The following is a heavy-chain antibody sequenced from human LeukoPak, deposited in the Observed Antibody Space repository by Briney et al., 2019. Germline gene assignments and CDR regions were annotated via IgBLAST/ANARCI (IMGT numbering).Heavy chain of an antibody. D-gene: IGHD3-10*01. Sequence: SETLSLTCTVSGSSISNYYWGWIRQAPGKGLEWIGSIYYSGNTYYNPSLNSRVTISVDTSKNQFSLKLSSVTAADTAVYYCARQGVYGSGSYYWFDPWGQGTLVTVSS. CDR2: IYYSGNT. J-gene: IGHJ5*02. V-gene: IGHV4-39*01. CDR1: GSSISNYY. CDR3: ARQGVYGSGSYYWFDP.